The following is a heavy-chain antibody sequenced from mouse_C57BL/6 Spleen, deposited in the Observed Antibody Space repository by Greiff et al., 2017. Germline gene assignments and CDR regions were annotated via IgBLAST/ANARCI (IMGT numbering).Heavy chain of an antibody. Sequence: VQLQQPGAELVKPGASVKLSCKASGYTFTSSWMHWVKQRPGRGLEWIGRIGPNSGGTKYNEKFKSKATLTVDKPSSTAYMQLSSLTSEDSAVYYCARAHGYYAMGDWGQGTSVTVSS. J-gene: IGHJ4*01. CDR3: ARAHGYYAMGD. CDR1: GYTFTSSW. CDR2: IGPNSGGT. V-gene: IGHV1-72*01.